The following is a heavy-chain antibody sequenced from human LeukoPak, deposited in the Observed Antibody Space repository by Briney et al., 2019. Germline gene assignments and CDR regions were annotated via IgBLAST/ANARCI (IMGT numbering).Heavy chain of an antibody. CDR2: ISYDGSNK. V-gene: IGHV3-30*04. CDR1: GFTFSSYA. J-gene: IGHJ4*02. CDR3: AKDRRAGSYDY. Sequence: PGGSLRLSCAASGFTFSSYAMHWVRQAPGKGLEWVAVISYDGSNKYYADSVKGRFTISRDNAENSLYLQMNSLRAEDTAVYYCAKDRRAGSYDYWGQGTLVTVSS. D-gene: IGHD3-10*01.